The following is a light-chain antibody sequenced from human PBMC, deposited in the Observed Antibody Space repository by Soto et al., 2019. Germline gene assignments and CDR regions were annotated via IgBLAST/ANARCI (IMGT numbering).Light chain of an antibody. V-gene: IGLV2-14*01. CDR1: GSDVGGYNY. CDR2: EVS. Sequence: QSALTQPASVSGSPGQSITISCTGTGSDVGGYNYVSWYQQHPGKAPKLMIYEVSNRPSGVSNRFSGSKSGNTASLTISGLQAEDEADYYCSSYTSNSTLVVFGGGTKLTVL. J-gene: IGLJ2*01. CDR3: SSYTSNSTLVV.